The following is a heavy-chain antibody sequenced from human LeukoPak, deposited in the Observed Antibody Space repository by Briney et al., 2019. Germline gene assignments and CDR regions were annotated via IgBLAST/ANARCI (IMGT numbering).Heavy chain of an antibody. J-gene: IGHJ4*02. CDR1: GFTFSSNY. CDR2: INTDGSDT. D-gene: IGHD2-21*02. CDR3: ARDYCGGDCYPFDY. Sequence: GGSLRLSCAASGFTFSSNYMHWVRQAPGKGLVWVSRINTDGSDTTYADFVKGRFTISRDNAKKSVYLEMNSLRDEDTALYYCARDYCGGDCYPFDYWGQGTLVTVSS. V-gene: IGHV3-74*03.